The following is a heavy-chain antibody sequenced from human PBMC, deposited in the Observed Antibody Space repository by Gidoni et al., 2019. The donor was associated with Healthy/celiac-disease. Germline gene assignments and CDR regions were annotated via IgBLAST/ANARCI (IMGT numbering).Heavy chain of an antibody. Sequence: VQLVQSGAEVKKPGSSVKVSCKSSGGTFSSYAIRWVRQAPGQGLEWMGGIIPIFGTANYAQKFQGRVTITADESTSTAYMELSSLRSEDTAVYYCASSYCGGDCYSSFVVRHSQWGQGTLVTVSS. V-gene: IGHV1-69*01. D-gene: IGHD2-21*01. CDR3: ASSYCGGDCYSSFVVRHSQ. CDR1: GGTFSSYA. CDR2: IIPIFGTA. J-gene: IGHJ4*02.